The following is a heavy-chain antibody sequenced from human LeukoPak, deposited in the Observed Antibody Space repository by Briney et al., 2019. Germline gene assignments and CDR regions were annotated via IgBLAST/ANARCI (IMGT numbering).Heavy chain of an antibody. CDR3: VRGYFNWNYAGVGEYYYMDV. CDR2: VRPNSGKT. D-gene: IGHD1-7*01. Sequence: ASVKVSCKASGYIFSDYYMHWVRQAPGQGLEWMGWVRPNSGKTAYAQKFQGRVTMTRDTSISTGYMELSSLRSEDTAVYYCVRGYFNWNYAGVGEYYYMDVWGKGTTVTVSS. V-gene: IGHV1-8*02. J-gene: IGHJ6*03. CDR1: GYIFSDYY.